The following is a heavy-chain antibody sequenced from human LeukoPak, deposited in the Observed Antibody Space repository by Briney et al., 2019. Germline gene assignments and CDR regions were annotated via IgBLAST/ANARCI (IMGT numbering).Heavy chain of an antibody. CDR3: ARGTYYDFWSAYHVGWFDP. V-gene: IGHV3-48*03. CDR1: GFTFSSYE. D-gene: IGHD3-3*01. Sequence: GGSLRLSCAASGFTFSSYEMNWVRQAPGKGLEWVSYISSSGSTIYYADSVKGRFTISRDNAKHSLYLQMNSLRAEDTAVYYCARGTYYDFWSAYHVGWFDPWGQGTLVTVSS. CDR2: ISSSGSTI. J-gene: IGHJ5*02.